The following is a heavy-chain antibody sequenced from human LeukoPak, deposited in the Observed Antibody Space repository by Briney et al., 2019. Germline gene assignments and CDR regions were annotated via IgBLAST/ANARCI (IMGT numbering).Heavy chain of an antibody. CDR1: GYTFTSYD. D-gene: IGHD5-18*01. Sequence: HWASVKVSCKASGYTFTSYDINWVRQATGQGLEWMGWMNPNSGNTGYAQKFQGRVTMTRDTSISTAYMELSRLRSDDTAVYYCARDFRAAMVSDWFDPWGQGTLVTVSS. V-gene: IGHV1-8*01. CDR2: MNPNSGNT. CDR3: ARDFRAAMVSDWFDP. J-gene: IGHJ5*02.